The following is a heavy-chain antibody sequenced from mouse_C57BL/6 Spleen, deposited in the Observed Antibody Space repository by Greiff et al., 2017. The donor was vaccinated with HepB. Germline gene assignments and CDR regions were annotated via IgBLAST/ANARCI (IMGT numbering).Heavy chain of an antibody. J-gene: IGHJ1*03. V-gene: IGHV5-17*01. Sequence: EVNLVESGGGLVKPGGSLKLSCAASGFTFSDYGMHWVRQAPEKGLEWVAYISSGSSTIYYADTVKGRFTISRDNAKNTLFLQMTSLRSEDTAMYYCARRSYWYFDVWGTGTTVTVSS. CDR3: ARRSYWYFDV. CDR1: GFTFSDYG. CDR2: ISSGSSTI.